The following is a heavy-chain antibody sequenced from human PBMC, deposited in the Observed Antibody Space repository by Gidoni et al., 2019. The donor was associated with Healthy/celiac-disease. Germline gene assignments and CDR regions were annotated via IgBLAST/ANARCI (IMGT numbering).Heavy chain of an antibody. J-gene: IGHJ5*02. CDR1: GGSFSGYY. Sequence: QVQLQQWGAGLLKPSETLSLTCAVYGGSFSGYYCSWIRTPPGKGLEWIGEINHSGSTNYNPSLKSRFTISVDTSKNQFSLKLSSVTAADTAVYYCARGQRRCSGGSCYSNWFDPWGQGTLVTVSS. CDR2: INHSGST. CDR3: ARGQRRCSGGSCYSNWFDP. D-gene: IGHD2-15*01. V-gene: IGHV4-34*01.